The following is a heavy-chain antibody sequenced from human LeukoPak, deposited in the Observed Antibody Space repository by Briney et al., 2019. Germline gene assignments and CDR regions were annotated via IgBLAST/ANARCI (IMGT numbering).Heavy chain of an antibody. CDR3: ARHLRDSSGYRPYYFDY. J-gene: IGHJ4*02. D-gene: IGHD3-22*01. CDR2: IYYSGST. Sequence: SETLSLTCTVSGGSISSSSYYWGWIRQPPGKGLGWIGRIYYSGSTYYNPSLKSRVTISVDTSKNQFSLKLSSVTAADTAVYYCARHLRDSSGYRPYYFDYWGQGTLVTVSS. V-gene: IGHV4-39*01. CDR1: GGSISSSSYY.